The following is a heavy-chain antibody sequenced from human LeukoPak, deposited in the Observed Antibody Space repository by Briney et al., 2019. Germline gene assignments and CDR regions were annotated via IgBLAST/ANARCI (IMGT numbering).Heavy chain of an antibody. CDR2: IKSKTDGGTT. CDR3: TTLPPLLRYFDWLVDY. J-gene: IGHJ4*02. V-gene: IGHV3-15*01. Sequence: GGSLRLSCAASGFTFSNAWMSWVRQAPGKGLEWVGRIKSKTDGGTTDYAAPVKGRFTISRDDSKNTLYLQMNSLKTEDTAVYYCTTLPPLLRYFDWLVDYWGQGTLVTVSS. CDR1: GFTFSNAW. D-gene: IGHD3-9*01.